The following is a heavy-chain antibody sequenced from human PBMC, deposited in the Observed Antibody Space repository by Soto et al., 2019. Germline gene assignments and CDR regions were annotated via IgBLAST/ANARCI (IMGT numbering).Heavy chain of an antibody. CDR3: ASDCSGGSCYREFDY. CDR2: IIPIFGTA. J-gene: IGHJ4*02. Sequence: SVKVSCKASGGTFSSYAISWVRQAPGQGLEWMGGIIPIFGTANYAQKFQGRVTITADESTSTAYMELSSLRSEDTAVYYCASDCSGGSCYREFDYWGQGTLVTVSS. D-gene: IGHD2-15*01. V-gene: IGHV1-69*13. CDR1: GGTFSSYA.